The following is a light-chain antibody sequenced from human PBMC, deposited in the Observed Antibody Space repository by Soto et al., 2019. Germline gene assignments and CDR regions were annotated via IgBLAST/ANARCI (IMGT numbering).Light chain of an antibody. CDR1: QSVSSY. CDR2: DAS. Sequence: EIVLTQSPATLSLSPGERATLSCRASQSVSSYLAWYQQKPGQAPRLLIYDASNRATGIPARFSGSGSGTDFTLTISSLEPEDFAVYYCQQHSNWPPLTFGGGTKVELK. J-gene: IGKJ4*01. V-gene: IGKV3-11*01. CDR3: QQHSNWPPLT.